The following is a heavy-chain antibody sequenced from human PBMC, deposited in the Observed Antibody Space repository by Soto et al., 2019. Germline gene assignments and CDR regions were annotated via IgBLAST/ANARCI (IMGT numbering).Heavy chain of an antibody. J-gene: IGHJ6*02. D-gene: IGHD4-17*01. CDR3: ARTYGGNHHYYYYGMDV. CDR1: GFTFSSYA. CDR2: ISYDGSNK. V-gene: IGHV3-30-3*01. Sequence: PGGSLRLSCAASGFTFSSYAMHWVRQAPGKGLEWVAVISYDGSNKYYADSVKGRFTISRDNSKNTLYLQMNSLRAEDTAVYYCARTYGGNHHYYYYGMDVWGQGTTVTVSS.